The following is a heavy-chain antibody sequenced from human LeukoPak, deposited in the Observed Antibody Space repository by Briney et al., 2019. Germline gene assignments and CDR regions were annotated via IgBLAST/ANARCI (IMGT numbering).Heavy chain of an antibody. V-gene: IGHV3-23*01. CDR3: AKDGRITIFGVVRN. CDR1: GFTFSSYA. D-gene: IGHD3-3*01. CDR2: SNGGST. J-gene: IGHJ4*02. Sequence: GGSLRLSCAASGFTFSSYAMNWVRQAPGKGLEWVSASNGGSTYYADSVKGRFTISRDNSKNTLYLQMNSLRAEDTAVYYCAKDGRITIFGVVRNWGQGTLVTVSS.